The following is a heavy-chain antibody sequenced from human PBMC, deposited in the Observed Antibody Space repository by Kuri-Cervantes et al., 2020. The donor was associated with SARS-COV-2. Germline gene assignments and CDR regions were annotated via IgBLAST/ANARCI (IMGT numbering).Heavy chain of an antibody. J-gene: IGHJ6*02. D-gene: IGHD2-15*01. CDR1: GGTFSSYA. Sequence: ASVKVSCKASGGTFSSYAISWVRQAPGQGLEWMGWISAYNGNTNYAQKLQGRVTMTTDTSTSTAYMELRSLRSDDTAVYYCARDSLLPYYYGMDVWGQGTTVTVSS. V-gene: IGHV1-18*01. CDR3: ARDSLLPYYYGMDV. CDR2: ISAYNGNT.